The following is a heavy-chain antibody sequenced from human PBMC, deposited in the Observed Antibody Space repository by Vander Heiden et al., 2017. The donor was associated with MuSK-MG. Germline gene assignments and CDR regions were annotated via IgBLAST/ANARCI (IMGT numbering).Heavy chain of an antibody. D-gene: IGHD3-16*01. J-gene: IGHJ3*01. CDR3: ARDFGSDAFDV. CDR2: IYWDGDK. CDR1: ALSLSTPGVA. V-gene: IGHV2-5*02. Sequence: QVTLTESGPSVVKPTQTLTLTCSFSALSLSTPGVAVGWIRQPPGKALEWLALIYWDGDKRYSPSLKSRVTITKDPSKNQVVLTLTNVDPADTGTYYCARDFGSDAFDVWGQGTLVTVSS.